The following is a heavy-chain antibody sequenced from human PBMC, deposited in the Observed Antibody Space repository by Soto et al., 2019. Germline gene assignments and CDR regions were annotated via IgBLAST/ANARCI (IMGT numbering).Heavy chain of an antibody. CDR3: GRWNYAFDI. Sequence: GGSLRLSCAASGFTFSSYGMHWVRQAPGKGLEWVAVIWYDGSNKYYVDSVRGRFTISRDNAKNSLYLQMDGLRAEDTAVYYCGRWNYAFDIWGQGTLVTVSS. CDR1: GFTFSSYG. D-gene: IGHD1-7*01. V-gene: IGHV3-33*03. J-gene: IGHJ3*02. CDR2: IWYDGSNK.